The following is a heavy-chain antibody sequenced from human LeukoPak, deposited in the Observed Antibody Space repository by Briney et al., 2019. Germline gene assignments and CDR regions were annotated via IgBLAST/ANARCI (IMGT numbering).Heavy chain of an antibody. D-gene: IGHD6-19*01. J-gene: IGHJ4*02. Sequence: ASVKVSCKASGYTFTSYGISWVRQAPGQGLEWMGWISAYNGNTNYAQKLQGRVTMTTDTSTSTAYMELRSLRSDDTAVYYCARDLYSSGWWPFDYWGREPWSPSPQ. CDR3: ARDLYSSGWWPFDY. CDR2: ISAYNGNT. V-gene: IGHV1-18*01. CDR1: GYTFTSYG.